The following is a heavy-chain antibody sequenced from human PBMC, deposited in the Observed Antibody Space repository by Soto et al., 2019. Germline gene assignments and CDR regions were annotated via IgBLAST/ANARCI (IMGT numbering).Heavy chain of an antibody. D-gene: IGHD3-22*01. CDR2: IDPSDSYT. CDR1: GYSFTSYW. Sequence: PGESLKISCKGSGYSFTSYWISWGRQRPGQGLEWMGRIDPSDSYTNYSPSCQGHVTLSAHKSISTAYPQWSSLKASDTAMYYCARHGIHDSSGQLSYWGQGTLVTVSS. V-gene: IGHV5-10-1*01. J-gene: IGHJ4*02. CDR3: ARHGIHDSSGQLSY.